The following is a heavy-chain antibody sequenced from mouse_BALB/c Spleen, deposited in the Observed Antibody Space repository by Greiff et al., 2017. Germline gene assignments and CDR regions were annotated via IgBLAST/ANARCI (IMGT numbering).Heavy chain of an antibody. D-gene: IGHD3-2*02. J-gene: IGHJ3*01. CDR3: ERDLRKLAPFAY. CDR1: GFTFSDYY. V-gene: IGHV5-4*02. Sequence: EVQLVESGGGLVKPGGSLKLSCAASGFTFSDYYMYWVRQTPEKRLEWVATISDGGSYTYYPDSVKGRFTISRDNAKNNLYLQMSSLKSEDTAMYYCERDLRKLAPFAYWGQGTLVTVSA. CDR2: ISDGGSYT.